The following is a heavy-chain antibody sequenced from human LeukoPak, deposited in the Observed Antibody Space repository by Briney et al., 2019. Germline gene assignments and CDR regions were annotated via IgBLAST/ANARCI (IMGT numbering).Heavy chain of an antibody. CDR2: ISWDGGST. D-gene: IGHD3-3*01. CDR1: GFTFDDYA. J-gene: IGHJ6*03. CDR3: AREDSYYDFWSGYYYYYMDV. Sequence: GGSLRLSCAASGFTFDDYAMHWVRQAPGKGLEWVSLISWDGGSTYYADSVKGRFTISRDNSKNTLYLQMNSLRAEDTAVYYCAREDSYYDFWSGYYYYYMDVWGKGTTVTVSS. V-gene: IGHV3-43D*03.